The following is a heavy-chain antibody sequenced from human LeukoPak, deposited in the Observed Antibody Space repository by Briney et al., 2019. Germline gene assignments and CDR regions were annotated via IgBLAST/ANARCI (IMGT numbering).Heavy chain of an antibody. CDR3: ARSAGTYDFWSEDYIDY. CDR2: INPNSGGT. D-gene: IGHD3-3*01. Sequence: ASVKVSCKASGYTFTGYYMHWVRQAPGQGLEWMGWINPNSGGTNYAQKFQGRVTMTRDTSISTAYMELSRLRSDDTAVYYCARSAGTYDFWSEDYIDYWGQGTLVTVSS. V-gene: IGHV1-2*02. CDR1: GYTFTGYY. J-gene: IGHJ4*02.